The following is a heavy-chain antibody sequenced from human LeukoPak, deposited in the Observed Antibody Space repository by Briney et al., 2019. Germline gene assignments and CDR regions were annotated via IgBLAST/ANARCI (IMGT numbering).Heavy chain of an antibody. Sequence: GGSLRLSCAASGFTFSNYIMHWVRQAPGKGLGGVAVILENGSNQYYADSVKGRFTISRDNSKNTLFLQMNSLRSEDTAMYYCARVQGGGYRTADYWGQGTLVTVSS. J-gene: IGHJ4*02. CDR1: GFTFSNYI. V-gene: IGHV3-30*04. D-gene: IGHD6-19*01. CDR2: ILENGSNQ. CDR3: ARVQGGGYRTADY.